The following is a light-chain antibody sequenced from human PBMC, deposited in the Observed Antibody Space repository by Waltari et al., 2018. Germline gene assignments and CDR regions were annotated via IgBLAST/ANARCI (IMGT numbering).Light chain of an antibody. CDR2: KAS. CDR1: QNINNW. J-gene: IGKJ1*01. CDR3: LQYNSRWT. V-gene: IGKV1-5*03. Sequence: SPSTLSASEGDRVTITCRASQNINNWLAWFQQKPGRGPNLLIYKASILESGVPSRFSGGGSGTEFTLKIRSLQPDDSATYFCLQYNSRWTFGQGTKVTIK.